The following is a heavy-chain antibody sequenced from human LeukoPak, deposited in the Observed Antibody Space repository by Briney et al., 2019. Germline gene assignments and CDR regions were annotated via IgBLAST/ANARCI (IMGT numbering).Heavy chain of an antibody. CDR1: GFKFGSYS. CDR3: ATEDYYSYYIDV. J-gene: IGHJ6*03. V-gene: IGHV3-21*06. Sequence: GGSLRLSCVASGFKFGSYSMNWVRQAPGKGLEWVSSISSTGSYIYYIDSVKGRFTISRDNAKNSLYLQMNNLRAEDTAVYYCATEDYYSYYIDVWGKGTTVTVSS. CDR2: ISSTGSYI.